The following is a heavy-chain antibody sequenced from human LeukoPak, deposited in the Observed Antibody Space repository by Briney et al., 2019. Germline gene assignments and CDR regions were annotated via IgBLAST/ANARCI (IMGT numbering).Heavy chain of an antibody. Sequence: GGSLRLSCAASGFTFSSYGMHWVRQAPGKGLEWVAFIRYDGSNKYYADSVKGRFTISRDNDKNSLYLQMNSLRAEDTAVYYCARDDYGGIDYWGQGTLVTASS. CDR2: IRYDGSNK. V-gene: IGHV3-30*02. D-gene: IGHD3-16*01. CDR1: GFTFSSYG. J-gene: IGHJ4*02. CDR3: ARDDYGGIDY.